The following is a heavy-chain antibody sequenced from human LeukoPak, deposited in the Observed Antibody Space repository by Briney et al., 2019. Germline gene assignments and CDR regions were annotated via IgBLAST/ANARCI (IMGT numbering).Heavy chain of an antibody. Sequence: SVKVSCKASGGTFSSYAISWARQAPGQGLEWMGGIIPIFGTANYAQKFQGRVTITADESTSTAYMELSSLRSEDTAVYYCARVGSGWYNNWFDPWGQGTLVTVSS. D-gene: IGHD6-19*01. CDR1: GGTFSSYA. J-gene: IGHJ5*02. V-gene: IGHV1-69*13. CDR3: ARVGSGWYNNWFDP. CDR2: IIPIFGTA.